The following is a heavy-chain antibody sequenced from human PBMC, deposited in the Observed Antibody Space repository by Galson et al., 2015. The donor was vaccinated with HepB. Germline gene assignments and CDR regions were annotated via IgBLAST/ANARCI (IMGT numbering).Heavy chain of an antibody. D-gene: IGHD3-22*01. V-gene: IGHV1-3*01. CDR3: ARGSRYYYDSSGYPDQHKSSGYYYYYMDV. Sequence: SVKVSCKASGYTFTSYAMHWVRQAPGQRLEWMGWINAGNGNTKYSQKFQGRVTITRDTSASTAYMELSSLRSEDTAVYYCARGSRYYYDSSGYPDQHKSSGYYYYYMDVWGKGTTVTVSS. CDR1: GYTFTSYA. CDR2: INAGNGNT. J-gene: IGHJ6*03.